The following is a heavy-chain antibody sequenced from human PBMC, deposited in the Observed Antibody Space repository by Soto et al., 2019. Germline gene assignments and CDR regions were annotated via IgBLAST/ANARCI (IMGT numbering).Heavy chain of an antibody. CDR2: ISFDGTAT. V-gene: IGHV3-74*03. J-gene: IGHJ3*01. CDR1: GFSFSSSW. CDR3: VRDRRLRGHPFDL. D-gene: IGHD2-21*02. Sequence: EVQLVESGGGLVQPGGSLRLSCAASGFSFSSSWMHWVLQAPGKGLVWVSRISFDGTATTSADAVKGRFIISRDNAKNTLFLQMHNLRADDTAMYYCVRDRRLRGHPFDLGGQWTFVSVSS.